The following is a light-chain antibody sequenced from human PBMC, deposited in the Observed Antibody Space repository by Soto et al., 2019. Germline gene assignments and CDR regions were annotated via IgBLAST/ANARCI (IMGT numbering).Light chain of an antibody. V-gene: IGLV2-14*01. CDR3: SSYTTSXTRHIV. J-gene: IGLJ1*01. Sequence: QSALTQPASVSGSPGQSITISCTGTSSVVGGYNYFSWYQQHPGKAPKFMIYDVSNRPSGVSNRFSGSKSGNTASLTISGLQAEDEADYYCSSYTTSXTRHIVFGTGTKVTVL. CDR2: DVS. CDR1: SSVVGGYNY.